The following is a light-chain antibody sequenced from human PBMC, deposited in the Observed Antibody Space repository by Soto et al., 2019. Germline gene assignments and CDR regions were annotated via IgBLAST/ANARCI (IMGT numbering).Light chain of an antibody. V-gene: IGLV2-8*01. CDR2: EVN. CDR3: SSYAGSNNVL. CDR1: SSDVGGYNY. J-gene: IGLJ2*01. Sequence: QSALTQPPSASGSPGQSVTISCTGTSSDVGGYNYVSWYQQHPGKAPKLMIYEVNERPSGVPDRFSGSKSGNTASLTVSGLQAEDEADYYCSSYAGSNNVLFGGGTKLTVL.